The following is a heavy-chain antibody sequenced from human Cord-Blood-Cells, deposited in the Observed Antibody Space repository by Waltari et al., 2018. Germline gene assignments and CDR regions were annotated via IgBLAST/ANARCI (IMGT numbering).Heavy chain of an antibody. Sequence: QVQLVESGGCVVQPGRSLRLSCAASGFTFSSYGMHWVRQAPGKGLEWVAVISYDGSNKYYADAVKGRFTISRDNSKNTLYLQMNSLRAEDTAVYYCAKGGDYDILTGYPKPYYYYGMDVWGQGP. CDR1: GFTFSSYG. CDR2: ISYDGSNK. CDR3: AKGGDYDILTGYPKPYYYYGMDV. D-gene: IGHD3-9*01. J-gene: IGHJ6*02. V-gene: IGHV3-30*18.